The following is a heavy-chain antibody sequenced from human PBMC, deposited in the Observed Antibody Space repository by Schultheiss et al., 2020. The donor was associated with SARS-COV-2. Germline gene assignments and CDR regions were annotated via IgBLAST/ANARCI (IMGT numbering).Heavy chain of an antibody. D-gene: IGHD6-19*01. J-gene: IGHJ4*02. V-gene: IGHV3-15*01. Sequence: GGSLRLSCAASGFTFSNAWMSWVRQAPGKGLEWVGRIKSKTDGGTTDYAAPVKGRFTISRDENTLYLQMNSLRAEDTAVYYCARDRGGWRKYFDYWGQGTLVTVSS. CDR3: ARDRGGWRKYFDY. CDR2: IKSKTDGGTT. CDR1: GFTFSNAW.